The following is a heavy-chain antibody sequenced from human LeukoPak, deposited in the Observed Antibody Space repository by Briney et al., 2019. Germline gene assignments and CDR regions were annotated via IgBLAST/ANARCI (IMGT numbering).Heavy chain of an antibody. CDR2: IDHSGFP. CDR3: ARVNNWFDP. CDR1: GGSFSGYY. Sequence: SETLSLTCAVYGGSFSGYYWGWIRQPPGKGLEWIGEIDHSGFPNYNPSLKSRFTISVDTSKNQFSLKLSSVTAADTAVYYCARVNNWFDPWGQGTLVTVSS. J-gene: IGHJ5*02. V-gene: IGHV4-34*01.